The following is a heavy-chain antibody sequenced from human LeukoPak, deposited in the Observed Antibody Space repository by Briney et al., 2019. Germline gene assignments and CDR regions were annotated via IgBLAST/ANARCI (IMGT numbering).Heavy chain of an antibody. V-gene: IGHV3-30-3*02. J-gene: IGHJ4*02. CDR2: ISYDGSNN. Sequence: GGSLRLSCAASGFTFSSYAMHWVRQAPGKGLEWVAVISYDGSNNYYADSVKGRFTISRDNSKNTLYLEMNSLRAEDTAVYYCAKDNGSPSLVVVLVATAPDYWGQGTLVTVSS. CDR3: AKDNGSPSLVVVLVATAPDY. CDR1: GFTFSSYA. D-gene: IGHD2-15*01.